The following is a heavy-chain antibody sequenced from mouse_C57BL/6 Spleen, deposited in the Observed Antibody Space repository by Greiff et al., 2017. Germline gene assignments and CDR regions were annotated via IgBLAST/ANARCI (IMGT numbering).Heavy chain of an antibody. CDR1: GYAFSSSW. J-gene: IGHJ4*01. D-gene: IGHD2-1*01. V-gene: IGHV1-82*01. CDR3: ARMEYYGNYGAMDY. CDR2: IYPGDGDT. Sequence: QVQLQQSGPELVKPGASVKISCKASGYAFSSSWMNWVKQRPGKGLEWIGRIYPGDGDTNYNGKFKGKATLTADKSSSTAYMQLSSLTSEDSAVYFCARMEYYGNYGAMDYWGQGTSVTVSS.